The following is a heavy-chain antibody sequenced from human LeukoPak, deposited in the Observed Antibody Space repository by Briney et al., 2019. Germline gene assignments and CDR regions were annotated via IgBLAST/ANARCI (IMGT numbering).Heavy chain of an antibody. CDR2: IHSGGNT. V-gene: IGHV3-53*01. CDR3: ARTTYYYDSGSYYVIDY. J-gene: IGHJ4*02. D-gene: IGHD3-10*01. Sequence: GGSLRLSCAASGLTVRSNHMNWVRQAPGKGLEWVSIIHSGGNTYYADSVMGRFTVSRDNSNNTLFLQMNSLRAEDTAVYYCARTTYYYDSGSYYVIDYWGQGTLVTVSS. CDR1: GLTVRSNH.